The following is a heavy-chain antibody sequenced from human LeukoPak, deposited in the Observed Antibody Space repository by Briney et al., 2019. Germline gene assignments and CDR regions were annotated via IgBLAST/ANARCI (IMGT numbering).Heavy chain of an antibody. CDR3: ARGASRSFDL. CDR2: MNANSDNT. Sequence: GASVKVSRKASGYTFTDDYVHWVRQATGQGLEWMGWMNANSDNTGYAQRFQDSVTFTRDTSINTAYMELSSLRSEDTAVYYCARGASRSFDLWGQGTLVTVSS. V-gene: IGHV1-8*03. CDR1: GYTFTDDY. J-gene: IGHJ4*02.